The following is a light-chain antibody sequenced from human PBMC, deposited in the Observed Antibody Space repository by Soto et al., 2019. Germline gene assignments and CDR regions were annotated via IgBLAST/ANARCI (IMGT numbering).Light chain of an antibody. CDR3: VQDYNYPQT. J-gene: IGKJ1*01. CDR2: AAS. CDR1: QGIRND. Sequence: AIQMTQSPSSLSASVGDRVTITCRASQGIRNDLGWYQQRPGKAPNLLIYAASTLQSGVPSRFSGSGSGTDFTLTINSLQPEDFATYYCVQDYNYPQTFGQGTKVDIK. V-gene: IGKV1-6*01.